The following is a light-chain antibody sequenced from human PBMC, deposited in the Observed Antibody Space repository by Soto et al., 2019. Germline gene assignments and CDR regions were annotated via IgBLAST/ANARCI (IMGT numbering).Light chain of an antibody. CDR2: RTS. CDR3: QQYGSSPLT. Sequence: EIVLTQSPGTLSLSPGERATLSCRASQSLSGNYLAWYQQKPGQAPRFLIYRTSNRPTGIPYRFSGGGSGTDFALTISSPEPEDSAVYYCQQYGSSPLTFGQGTRLEIK. J-gene: IGKJ5*01. CDR1: QSLSGNY. V-gene: IGKV3-20*01.